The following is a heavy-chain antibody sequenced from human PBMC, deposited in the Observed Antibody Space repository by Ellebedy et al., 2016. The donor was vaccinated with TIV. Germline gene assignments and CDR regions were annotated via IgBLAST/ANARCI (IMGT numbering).Heavy chain of an antibody. D-gene: IGHD3-16*01. Sequence: PGGSLRLSCAASGFTFSNYCMSWVRQAPGKGLEWVANIKKGGSEIHYADSVKGRFTITRDNAKSSLYLQMNSLRAEDTAVYYCAREAISYATSGNYFDYWGQGTLVTVSS. V-gene: IGHV3-7*01. CDR2: IKKGGSEI. J-gene: IGHJ4*02. CDR1: GFTFSNYC. CDR3: AREAISYATSGNYFDY.